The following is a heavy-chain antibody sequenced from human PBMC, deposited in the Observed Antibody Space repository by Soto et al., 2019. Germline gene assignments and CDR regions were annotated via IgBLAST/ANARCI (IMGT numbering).Heavy chain of an antibody. D-gene: IGHD6-19*01. CDR1: GGSLSSNNYY. CDR2: ISYSGST. V-gene: IGHV4-39*01. J-gene: IGHJ5*02. CDR3: ARHLYHSGLVWFDP. Sequence: QLQLQESGPGLVKPSETLSLTCTVSGGSLSSNNYYWGWIRQPPGKGLEWIGSISYSGSTYYNPSLKSRVTISVDTSKNHFSLSLTSVTAADTALYYCARHLYHSGLVWFDPWGQGTLVTVSS.